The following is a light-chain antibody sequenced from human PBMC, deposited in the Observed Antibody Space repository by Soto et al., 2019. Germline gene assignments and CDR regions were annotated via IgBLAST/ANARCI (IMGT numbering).Light chain of an antibody. CDR1: QSVSSN. Sequence: EIVMTQSPATLSVSPGERATLSCRASQSVSSNLAWYQQKPGQAPRLLIYGASTRATGIPARFSGSGSGTEFTLTISRLQYEDFAVYYCQQYNNRPQRVAFGQGTKVELK. CDR2: GAS. J-gene: IGKJ1*01. V-gene: IGKV3-15*01. CDR3: QQYNNRPQRVA.